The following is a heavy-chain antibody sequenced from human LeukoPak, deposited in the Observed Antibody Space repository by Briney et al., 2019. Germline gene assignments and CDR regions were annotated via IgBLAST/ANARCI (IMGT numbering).Heavy chain of an antibody. CDR3: AREYSNNGMDV. J-gene: IGHJ6*02. CDR2: IYYSGST. CDR1: GGSISSGGYY. V-gene: IGHV4-31*03. D-gene: IGHD4-11*01. Sequence: KPSQTLSLTCTVSGGSISSGGYYWSWIRHHPGKGLERIGYIYYSGSTYYNPSLKSRVTISVDTSKNQFSLKLSSVTAADTAVYYCAREYSNNGMDVWGQGTTVTVSS.